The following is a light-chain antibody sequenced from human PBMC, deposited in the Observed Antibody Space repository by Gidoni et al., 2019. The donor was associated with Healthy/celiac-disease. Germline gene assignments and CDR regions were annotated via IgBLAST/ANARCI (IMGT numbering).Light chain of an antibody. Sequence: EIVMTQTPANLSLSPGERATLSCRASQSISSNLSWYQQKPGHAPRLLIYGASTRSTCSTARFSAIVSGTEVTLTISRLHSEDFAVYYCQQYNNWPRTFGQGTKVEIK. V-gene: IGKV3-15*01. CDR2: GAS. CDR1: QSISSN. CDR3: QQYNNWPRT. J-gene: IGKJ1*01.